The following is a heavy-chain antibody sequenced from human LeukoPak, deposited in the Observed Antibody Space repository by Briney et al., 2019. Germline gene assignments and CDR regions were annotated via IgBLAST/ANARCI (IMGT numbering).Heavy chain of an antibody. Sequence: GASVKVSCKASGGTFSSYAISWVRQAPGQGLEWMGGIIPIFGTANYAQKFQGRVTITADESTSTAYMELSGLRSEDTAVYYCASCIVVVVAATCYDFDYWGQGTLVTVSS. CDR2: IIPIFGTA. CDR3: ASCIVVVVAATCYDFDY. J-gene: IGHJ4*02. V-gene: IGHV1-69*13. CDR1: GGTFSSYA. D-gene: IGHD2-15*01.